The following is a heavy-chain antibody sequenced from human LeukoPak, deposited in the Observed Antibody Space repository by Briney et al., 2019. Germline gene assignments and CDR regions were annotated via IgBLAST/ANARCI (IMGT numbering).Heavy chain of an antibody. Sequence: SETLSLTCTVSGYSISSGYYWGWIRQTPGKGLEWIGSIYHSGSTYYNPSLKSRVTISVDTSKNQFSLKLSSVTAADTAVYYCARFQSRLYYYYYMDVWGKGTTVTVSS. CDR3: ARFQSRLYYYYYMDV. CDR1: GYSISSGYY. V-gene: IGHV4-38-2*02. J-gene: IGHJ6*03. CDR2: IYHSGST.